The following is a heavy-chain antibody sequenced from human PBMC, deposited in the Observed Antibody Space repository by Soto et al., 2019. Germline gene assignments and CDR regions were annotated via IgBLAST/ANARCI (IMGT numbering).Heavy chain of an antibody. CDR2: ISGSGGST. Sequence: EVQLLESGGGLVQPGGSLRLSCAASGFTFSSYAMSWVRQAPGKGLEWVSAISGSGGSTYYADSVKGRFTISRDNSKNALYLQMSSLRAEDTAVYYCAPPARAMVYASSLDYWGQGTLVTVSS. CDR1: GFTFSSYA. J-gene: IGHJ4*02. V-gene: IGHV3-23*01. D-gene: IGHD2-8*01. CDR3: APPARAMVYASSLDY.